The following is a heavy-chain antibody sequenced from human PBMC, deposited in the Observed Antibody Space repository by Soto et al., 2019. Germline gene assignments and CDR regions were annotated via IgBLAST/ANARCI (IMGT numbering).Heavy chain of an antibody. J-gene: IGHJ5*02. CDR1: GYTFTSYG. Sequence: ASVKVSCKASGYTFTSYGISWLRQAPGQGLEWMGWISAYNSNTNYAQKLQGRATMTTDTSTSTVYMELRSLRSDDTAVYYCARDLRAAAGTSNWFDPWGQGTLVTVSS. D-gene: IGHD6-13*01. CDR2: ISAYNSNT. CDR3: ARDLRAAAGTSNWFDP. V-gene: IGHV1-18*01.